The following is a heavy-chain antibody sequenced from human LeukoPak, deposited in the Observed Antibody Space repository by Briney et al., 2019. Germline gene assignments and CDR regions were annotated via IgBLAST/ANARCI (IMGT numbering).Heavy chain of an antibody. Sequence: SGGSLRLSCAASGFTFSSYAMHWVRQAPGKGLEWVAVISYDGSNKYYADSVKGRFTISRDNSKNTLYLQMNSLRAEDTAVYYCARGTPSSSGWLYYSMDVWGQGTTVTVSS. CDR2: ISYDGSNK. CDR3: ARGTPSSSGWLYYSMDV. D-gene: IGHD6-19*01. V-gene: IGHV3-30-3*01. CDR1: GFTFSSYA. J-gene: IGHJ6*02.